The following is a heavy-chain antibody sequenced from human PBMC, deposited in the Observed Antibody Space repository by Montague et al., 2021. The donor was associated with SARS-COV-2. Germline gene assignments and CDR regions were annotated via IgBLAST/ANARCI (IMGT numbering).Heavy chain of an antibody. D-gene: IGHD3-10*01. V-gene: IGHV3-74*01. CDR2: INSDESST. J-gene: IGHJ4*02. CDR3: ASGSFLGVAPGDY. CDR1: GFTFSSYW. Sequence: PLRLSCAASGFTFSSYWMHWVRQAPGKGLVWVPRINSDESSTSYADSVKGRFTISRDNAKNTLYLQMNSLRAEDTAVYYCASGSFLGVAPGDYWGQGTLVTVSS.